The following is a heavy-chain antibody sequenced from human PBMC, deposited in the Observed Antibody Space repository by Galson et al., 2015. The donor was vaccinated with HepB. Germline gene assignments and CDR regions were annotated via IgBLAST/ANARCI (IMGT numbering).Heavy chain of an antibody. Sequence: SVKVSCKASGYTFTGYYMHWVRQAPGQGLEWMGWINPNSGGTNYAQKFQGRVTMTRDTSISTAYMELSRLRSDDTAVYYCARENSSSWVWFDPWGQGTLVTVSS. CDR3: ARENSSSWVWFDP. CDR1: GYTFTGYY. J-gene: IGHJ5*02. CDR2: INPNSGGT. V-gene: IGHV1-2*02. D-gene: IGHD6-13*01.